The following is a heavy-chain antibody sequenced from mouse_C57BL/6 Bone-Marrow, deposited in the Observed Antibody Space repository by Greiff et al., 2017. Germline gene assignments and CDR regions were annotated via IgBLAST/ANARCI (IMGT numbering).Heavy chain of an antibody. Sequence: QVQLQQSGAELARPGASVKLSCKASGYTFTSYGISWVKQRTGQGLEWIGEIYPRSGNTYYNEKFKRKATLTADKSSSTAYMELSSLTCEDSAVYFCAKTGPYYFDYWGQGTTLTVSS. CDR1: GYTFTSYG. V-gene: IGHV1-81*01. CDR2: IYPRSGNT. J-gene: IGHJ2*01. D-gene: IGHD4-1*01. CDR3: AKTGPYYFDY.